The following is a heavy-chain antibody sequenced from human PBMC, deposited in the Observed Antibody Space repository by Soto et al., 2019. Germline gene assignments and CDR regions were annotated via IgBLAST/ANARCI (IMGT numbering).Heavy chain of an antibody. CDR1: GYSFTSYW. Sequence: GESLKISCKGSGYSFTSYWISCVRQMPGKGLEWMGRIDPSDSYTNYSPSFQGHVTISADKSISTAYLQWSSLKASDTAMYYCARSIGGNKVVPADHYYYYSGMDVWGQGTTVTVSS. CDR2: IDPSDSYT. CDR3: ARSIGGNKVVPADHYYYYSGMDV. J-gene: IGHJ6*02. V-gene: IGHV5-10-1*01. D-gene: IGHD2-2*01.